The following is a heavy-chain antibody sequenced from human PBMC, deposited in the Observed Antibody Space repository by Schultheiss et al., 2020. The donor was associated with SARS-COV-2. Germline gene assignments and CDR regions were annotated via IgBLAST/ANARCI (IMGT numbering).Heavy chain of an antibody. V-gene: IGHV3-30*04. D-gene: IGHD2-15*01. CDR3: AKDIGVSPIVVVVAALRDYYYGMDV. Sequence: GESLKISCAASGFTFSSYAMHWVRQAPGKGLEWVAVISYDGSNKYYADSVKGRFTISRDNAKNSLYLQMNSLRAEDTALYYCAKDIGVSPIVVVVAALRDYYYGMDVWGQGTTVTVSS. J-gene: IGHJ6*02. CDR2: ISYDGSNK. CDR1: GFTFSSYA.